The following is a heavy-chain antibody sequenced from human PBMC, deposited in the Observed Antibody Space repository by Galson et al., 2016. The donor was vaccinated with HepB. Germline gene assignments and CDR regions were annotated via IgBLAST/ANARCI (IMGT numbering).Heavy chain of an antibody. CDR2: IWYDGSNK. J-gene: IGHJ6*02. CDR3: ARPHVAMVTGYYYGMDV. CDR1: GFTFSSYG. V-gene: IGHV3-33*01. Sequence: SLRLSCAAFGFTFSSYGMHWVRQAPGKGLEWVAFIWYDGSNKYYADSVKGQFTISRDTSKNTLNLQMNSLRAEDTAVYYCARPHVAMVTGYYYGMDVWGQGTTVTVSS. D-gene: IGHD5-18*01.